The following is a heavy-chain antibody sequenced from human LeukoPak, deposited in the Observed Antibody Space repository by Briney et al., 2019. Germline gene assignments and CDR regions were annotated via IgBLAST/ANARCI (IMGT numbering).Heavy chain of an antibody. D-gene: IGHD5-18*01. CDR3: ARARRGYSYGFGYMDV. CDR2: INPSGGST. CDR1: GYTFTSYY. J-gene: IGHJ6*03. V-gene: IGHV1-46*01. Sequence: GASEKVFCKASGYTFTSYYMHWVRQAPGQGLEWMGIINPSGGSTSYAQKFQGRVTMTTDTSTSTAYMELRSLRSDDTAVYYCARARRGYSYGFGYMDVWGKGTTVTISS.